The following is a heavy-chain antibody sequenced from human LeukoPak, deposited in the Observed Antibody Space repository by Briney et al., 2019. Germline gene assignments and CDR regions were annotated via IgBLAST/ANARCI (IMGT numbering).Heavy chain of an antibody. CDR3: ARGSSIAVAGTFDY. D-gene: IGHD6-19*01. CDR2: IIPIFGTA. CDR1: GGTFSSYA. J-gene: IGHJ4*02. Sequence: GSSVKVSCKASGGTFSSYAISWVRQAPGRGLEWMGGIIPIFGTANYAQKFQGRVTITADESTSTAYMELSSLRSEDTAVYYCARGSSIAVAGTFDYWGQGTLVTVSS. V-gene: IGHV1-69*01.